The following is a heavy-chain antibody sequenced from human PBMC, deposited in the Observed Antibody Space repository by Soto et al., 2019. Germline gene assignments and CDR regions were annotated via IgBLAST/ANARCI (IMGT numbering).Heavy chain of an antibody. CDR2: IIPVFDTV. V-gene: IGHV1-69*01. D-gene: IGHD3-22*01. J-gene: IGHJ5*02. CDR1: GGLFSSYA. Sequence: QEQLVQSGAEVKKSGSSVKVSCKDTGGLFSSYAVSWVRQAPGQGLEWMGGIIPVFDTVYYAQTFQGRVTITADESTNTAYMELSSLRSEDTAMYYCARGGSGYVGFNESWGQGTLVTVSS. CDR3: ARGGSGYVGFNES.